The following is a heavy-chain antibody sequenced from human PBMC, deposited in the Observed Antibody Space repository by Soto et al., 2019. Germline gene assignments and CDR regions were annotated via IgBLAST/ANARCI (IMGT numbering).Heavy chain of an antibody. CDR1: GGTFSSYA. Sequence: VASVKVSCKASGGTFSSYAISWVRQAPGQGLEWMGGIILICGTANYAQKYQGRVTITAYESTSTAYMELSSLRSEDTAVYYCARLYYYGSGGYSRGGRDVWGQGTTVTVSS. V-gene: IGHV1-69*13. D-gene: IGHD3-10*01. CDR3: ARLYYYGSGGYSRGGRDV. J-gene: IGHJ6*02. CDR2: IILICGTA.